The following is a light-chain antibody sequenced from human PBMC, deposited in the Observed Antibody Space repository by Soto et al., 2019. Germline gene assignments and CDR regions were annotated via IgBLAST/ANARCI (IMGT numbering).Light chain of an antibody. CDR2: EVS. V-gene: IGLV2-14*01. J-gene: IGLJ2*01. CDR1: SSDIGAYKY. CDR3: CSYRSSSTLV. Sequence: QSALTQPASVSGSPGQSVTISCTGTSSDIGAYKYVSWYQHHPGKSPRLLIYEVSNRPSGVSNRFSASKSGNTASLTISGLQAEDEADYYCCSYRSSSTLVFGGGNKVTVL.